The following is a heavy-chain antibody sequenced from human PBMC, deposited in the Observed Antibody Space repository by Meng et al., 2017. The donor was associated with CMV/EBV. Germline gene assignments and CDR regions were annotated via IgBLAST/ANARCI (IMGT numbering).Heavy chain of an antibody. D-gene: IGHD1-26*01. CDR3: ARSVGELPVYYYGMDV. CDR2: ISSNGGST. CDR1: GFTFSSYA. V-gene: IGHV3-64*02. J-gene: IGHJ6*02. Sequence: ETLSLTCAASGFTFSSYAMHWVRQAPGKGLEYVSAISSNGGSTYYADSVKGRFTISRDNSKSTLYLQMGSLRAEDMAVYYCARSVGELPVYYYGMDVWGQGTTVTVSS.